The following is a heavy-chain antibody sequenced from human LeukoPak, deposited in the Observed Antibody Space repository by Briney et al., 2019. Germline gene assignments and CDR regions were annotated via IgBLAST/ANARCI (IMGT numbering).Heavy chain of an antibody. D-gene: IGHD3-10*01. Sequence: GGSLRLSCVASEFIFSDYWMSWVRQAPGKGLEWVANIKQGGREEKYVSSVKGRFAISRDDAKSTLYLQMDSLSGDDTAVYYCARDNGGWYDTWGRGTLVTVSS. J-gene: IGHJ5*02. CDR2: IKQGGREE. V-gene: IGHV3-7*03. CDR1: EFIFSDYW. CDR3: ARDNGGWYDT.